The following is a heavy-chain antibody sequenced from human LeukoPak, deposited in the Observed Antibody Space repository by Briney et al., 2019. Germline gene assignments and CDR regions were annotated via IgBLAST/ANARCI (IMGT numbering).Heavy chain of an antibody. CDR2: IKEDGSET. V-gene: IGHV3-7*03. J-gene: IGHJ4*02. D-gene: IGHD7-27*01. Sequence: PGGSLRLSCVASGLNFNSRWMDWVRRAPGQGLEWVASIKEDGSETHYVDSVRGRFTISRDNSKNTLFLQMNSLRAEDTAVYYCAKDGGLWVSAHWGDSWGRGTLVTVSS. CDR1: GLNFNSRW. CDR3: AKDGGLWVSAHWGDS.